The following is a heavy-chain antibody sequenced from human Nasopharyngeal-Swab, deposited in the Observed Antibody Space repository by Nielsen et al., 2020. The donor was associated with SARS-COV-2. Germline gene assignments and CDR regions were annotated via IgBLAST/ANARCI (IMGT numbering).Heavy chain of an antibody. CDR3: VRFSPPLYCNSPTCLATWFDP. CDR1: GYTFTSYG. Sequence: ASVKVSCKASGYTFTSYGISWVRQAPGQGLEWMGWISVYNGNTNYAQNLQGRVTMTTDTSTSTAYMELRSLRSGDTAVYYCVRFSPPLYCNSPTCLATWFDPWGQGTLVTVSS. J-gene: IGHJ5*02. V-gene: IGHV1-18*01. D-gene: IGHD2-2*01. CDR2: ISVYNGNT.